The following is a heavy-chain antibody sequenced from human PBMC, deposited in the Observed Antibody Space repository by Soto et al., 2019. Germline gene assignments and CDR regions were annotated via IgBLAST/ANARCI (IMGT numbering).Heavy chain of an antibody. CDR3: ARGVVVVAASQLGWFDP. CDR1: GGTFSRDA. D-gene: IGHD2-15*01. Sequence: QVQLVQSGAELKKPGSSVKVSCKASGGTFSRDAISWVRQAPGQGLEWMGRIIPMFGTAKYVQKFQGRLTITADESTTTAYMELRSLRSDDTAVYYCARGVVVVAASQLGWFDPWGQGTLVTVSS. J-gene: IGHJ5*02. CDR2: IIPMFGTA. V-gene: IGHV1-69*18.